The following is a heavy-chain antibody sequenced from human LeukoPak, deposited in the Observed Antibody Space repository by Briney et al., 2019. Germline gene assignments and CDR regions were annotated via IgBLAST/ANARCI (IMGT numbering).Heavy chain of an antibody. D-gene: IGHD3-3*01. Sequence: GGSLRLSCAASGFTFSSYAMHWVRQAPGKGLEWVAVISYDGSNKYYADSVKGRFTISRDNSKNTLYLQMNSLRAEDTAVYYCARIPRTRIAIFGVVIDYYFDYWGQGTLVTVSS. CDR2: ISYDGSNK. V-gene: IGHV3-30-3*01. CDR3: ARIPRTRIAIFGVVIDYYFDY. J-gene: IGHJ4*02. CDR1: GFTFSSYA.